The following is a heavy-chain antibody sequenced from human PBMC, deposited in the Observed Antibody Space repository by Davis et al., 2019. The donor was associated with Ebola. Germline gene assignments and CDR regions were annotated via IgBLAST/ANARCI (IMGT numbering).Heavy chain of an antibody. V-gene: IGHV1-18*01. J-gene: IGHJ6*02. CDR2: ISAYNGNT. CDR1: GYTFTTYG. Sequence: ASVQVSCKASGYTFTTYGITWVRQAPGQGLEWMGWISAYNGNTIYSEQFQGRVTMTTDRSTSTAYMELGSLRSDDTALYYCARDSRDGRANYYYSYSYAMDVWGQGTTVTVSS. D-gene: IGHD5-24*01. CDR3: ARDSRDGRANYYYSYSYAMDV.